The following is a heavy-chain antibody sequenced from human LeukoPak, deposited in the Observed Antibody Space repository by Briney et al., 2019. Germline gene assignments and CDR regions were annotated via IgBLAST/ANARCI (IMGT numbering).Heavy chain of an antibody. J-gene: IGHJ4*02. CDR1: GFTFSSYA. CDR3: AKADAPRGSTSYFDY. D-gene: IGHD2-2*01. Sequence: PGGSLRLSCAASGFTFSSYAISWVRQAPGKGLEWVSAISGSGGSTYYADSVKGRFTISRDNSKNTLYLQMNSLRAEDTAVYYCAKADAPRGSTSYFDYWGQGTLVTVSS. V-gene: IGHV3-23*01. CDR2: ISGSGGST.